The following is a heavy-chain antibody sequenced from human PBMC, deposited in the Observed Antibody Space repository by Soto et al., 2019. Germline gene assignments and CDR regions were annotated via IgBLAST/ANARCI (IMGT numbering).Heavy chain of an antibody. CDR3: ALALGPTTGLDY. CDR2: IFNSGTT. CDR1: GASTVSHYH. J-gene: IGHJ4*02. D-gene: IGHD1-26*01. V-gene: IGHV4-31*02. Sequence: SETLSLTCSVSGASTVSHYHWTWIRHPPGKGLEWMGYIFNSGTTFYNPSLTSRLSISMDTSGNHFSLELRSVTAADTAVYYCALALGPTTGLDYWGQGTLVTVS.